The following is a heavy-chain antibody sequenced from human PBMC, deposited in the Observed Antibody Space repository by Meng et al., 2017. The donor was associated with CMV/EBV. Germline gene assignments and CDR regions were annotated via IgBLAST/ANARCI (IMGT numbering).Heavy chain of an antibody. CDR2: IFYSGST. J-gene: IGHJ4*02. CDR3: ARDHDSSGHYVYYFDS. D-gene: IGHD3-22*01. Sequence: GSIRSSNYYWGWIRQPPGKGLEWIGSIFYSGSTYYNLSLKSRVNISVDTSKNQFSLNLTSVTAADTAMYYRARDHDSSGHYVYYFDSWGQGTLVTVSS. CDR1: GSIRSSNYY. V-gene: IGHV4-39*07.